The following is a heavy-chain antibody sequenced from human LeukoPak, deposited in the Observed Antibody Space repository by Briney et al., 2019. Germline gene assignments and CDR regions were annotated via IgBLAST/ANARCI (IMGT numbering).Heavy chain of an antibody. CDR3: ARLDIVVLVAATDYGMDV. CDR1: GYTFTSYD. V-gene: IGHV1-8*01. D-gene: IGHD2-15*01. Sequence: VASVKVSCKASGYTFTSYDINWVPQATGQGLEWMGWMNPNSGNTGYAQKFQGRVTMTRNTSISTAYMELSSLRSEDTAVYYCARLDIVVLVAATDYGMDVWGQGTTVTVSS. CDR2: MNPNSGNT. J-gene: IGHJ6*02.